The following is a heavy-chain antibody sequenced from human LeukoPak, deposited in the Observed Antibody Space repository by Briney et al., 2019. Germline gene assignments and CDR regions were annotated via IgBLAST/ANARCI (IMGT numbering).Heavy chain of an antibody. CDR3: AKGLTSGSYCYFDY. D-gene: IGHD1-26*01. CDR1: GXTFSSYA. V-gene: IGHV3-23*01. CDR2: ISGSGGST. J-gene: IGHJ4*02. Sequence: GGSLRLSCAASGXTFSSYAMSWVRQAPGKGLEWVSAISGSGGSTYYADSVKGRFTISRDNSKNTLYLQMNSLRAEDTAVYYCAKGLTSGSYCYFDYWGQGTLVTVSS.